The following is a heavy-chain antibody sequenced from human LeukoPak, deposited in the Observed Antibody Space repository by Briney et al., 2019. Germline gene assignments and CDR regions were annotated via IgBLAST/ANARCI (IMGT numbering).Heavy chain of an antibody. D-gene: IGHD3-16*02. CDR1: GGSISSYY. CDR3: ARDRGSRSYRTPYYFDY. CDR2: IYYSGST. V-gene: IGHV4-59*12. J-gene: IGHJ4*02. Sequence: SETLSLTCTVSGGSISSYYWSWIRQPPGKGLEWIGYIYYSGSTNYNPSLKSRVTISVDTSKNQFSLKLSSVTAADTAVYYCARDRGSRSYRTPYYFDYWGQGTLVTVSS.